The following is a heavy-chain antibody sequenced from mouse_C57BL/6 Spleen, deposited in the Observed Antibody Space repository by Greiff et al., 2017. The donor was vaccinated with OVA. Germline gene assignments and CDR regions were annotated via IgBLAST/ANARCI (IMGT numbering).Heavy chain of an antibody. CDR3: ARLWYDAMDY. V-gene: IGHV1-82*01. D-gene: IGHD1-1*02. J-gene: IGHJ4*01. CDR1: GYAFSSSW. CDR2: IYPGDGDT. Sequence: LLESGPELVKPGASVKISCKASGYAFSSSWMNWVKQRPGKGLEWIGRIYPGDGDTNYNGKFKGKATLTADKSSSTAYMQLSSLTSEDSAVYFCARLWYDAMDYWGQGTSVTVSS.